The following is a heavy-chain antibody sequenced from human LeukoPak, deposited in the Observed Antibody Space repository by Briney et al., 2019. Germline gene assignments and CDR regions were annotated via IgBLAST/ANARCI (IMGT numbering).Heavy chain of an antibody. D-gene: IGHD3-10*01. CDR1: GGSISSTIYY. CDR2: IYYSGST. V-gene: IGHV4-39*07. Sequence: SETLSLTCTVSGGSISSTIYYWGCIRQPPGKGLEWIGTIYYSGSTYYNPSLKSRVTISADTSKNQFSLKLSSVTAADTAVYYCARVVGSGSYYYYYYYMDVWGKGTTVTISS. CDR3: ARVVGSGSYYYYYYYMDV. J-gene: IGHJ6*03.